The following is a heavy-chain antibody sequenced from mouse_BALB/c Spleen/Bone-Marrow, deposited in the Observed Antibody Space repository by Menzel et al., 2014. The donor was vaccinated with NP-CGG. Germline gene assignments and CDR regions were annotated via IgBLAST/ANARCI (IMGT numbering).Heavy chain of an antibody. CDR3: AREVRAPWYAMDY. CDR2: ISTYNGNT. D-gene: IGHD2-14*01. V-gene: IGHV1-67*01. CDR1: GYTFTDYA. Sequence: QVHVKQSGPEVVRPGVSVKISCKGSGYTFTDYAMHWVKQSHAKSLEWIGVISTYNGNTNYNQKFKGKATMTVDKSSSTAYMEPARLTSEDSAIYYCAREVRAPWYAMDYWSQGTSVTVSS. J-gene: IGHJ4*01.